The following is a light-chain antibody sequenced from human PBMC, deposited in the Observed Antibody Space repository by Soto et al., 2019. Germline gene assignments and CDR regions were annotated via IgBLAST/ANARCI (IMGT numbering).Light chain of an antibody. CDR3: QQYNST. V-gene: IGKV1-5*03. CDR2: KAS. CDR1: QSISNW. J-gene: IGKJ2*01. Sequence: DIQMTQSPSTLSASVGDRVTITCRASQSISNWLAWYQQKPGKAPKRLIYKASSLESGVPSRFSGSGSGTEFTLTISSLQPDDFATYYCQQYNSTFGQGTKLEIK.